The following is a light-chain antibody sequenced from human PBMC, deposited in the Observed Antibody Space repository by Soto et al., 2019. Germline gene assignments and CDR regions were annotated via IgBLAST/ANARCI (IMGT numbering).Light chain of an antibody. CDR2: GAS. J-gene: IGKJ5*01. Sequence: EIVLTQSPGTLSLSPGERATLSCRASQSLSNNIYLAWYQQKPGQAPRLLIYGASTRATGIPARFSGSGSGTEFTLTISNLQSEDFAVYFCPQYHTWPPITFGQGTRLEIK. V-gene: IGKV3D-15*01. CDR1: QSLSNN. CDR3: PQYHTWPPIT.